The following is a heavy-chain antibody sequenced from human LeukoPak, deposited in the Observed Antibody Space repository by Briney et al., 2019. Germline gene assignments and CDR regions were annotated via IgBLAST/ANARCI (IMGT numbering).Heavy chain of an antibody. CDR1: GFTFSSYE. Sequence: GGSLRLSCAASGFTFSSYEMNWVRQAPGKGLEWVSYISSSGSTIYYADSVKGRFTISRDNAKNSLYLQMNSLRAEDTAVYYCARDGSGSYTHKTDYWGQGTLVTVSS. CDR3: ARDGSGSYTHKTDY. CDR2: ISSSGSTI. J-gene: IGHJ4*02. D-gene: IGHD3-10*01. V-gene: IGHV3-48*03.